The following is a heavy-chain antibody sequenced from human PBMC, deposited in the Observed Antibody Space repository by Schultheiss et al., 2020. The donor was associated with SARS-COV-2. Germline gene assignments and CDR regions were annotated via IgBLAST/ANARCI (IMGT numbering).Heavy chain of an antibody. Sequence: SETLSLTCTVSGGSISSYYWSWIRQPPGKGLEWIGEINHSGSTNYNPSLKSRVTISVDTSKNQFSLKLSSVTAADTAVYYCARGPIVPAAKQKPMYAFDIWGQGTMVTVSS. CDR2: INHSGST. J-gene: IGHJ3*02. CDR3: ARGPIVPAAKQKPMYAFDI. D-gene: IGHD2-2*01. V-gene: IGHV4-34*01. CDR1: GGSISSYY.